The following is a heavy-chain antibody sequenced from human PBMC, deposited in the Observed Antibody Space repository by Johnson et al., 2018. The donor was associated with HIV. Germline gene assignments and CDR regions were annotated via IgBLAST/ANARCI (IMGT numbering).Heavy chain of an antibody. D-gene: IGHD2-15*01. Sequence: QMLLVESGGGLVQPGGSLRLSCAASGFTFSDYYMSWIRQAPGKGLEWVSCISSSGTTIYYADSVKGRFTISRDNSKNTLYLQMNSLRAEDTAVYYCVTLVVAPPFDIWGQGTMVTVSS. CDR2: ISSSGTTI. J-gene: IGHJ3*02. CDR3: VTLVVAPPFDI. V-gene: IGHV3-11*04. CDR1: GFTFSDYY.